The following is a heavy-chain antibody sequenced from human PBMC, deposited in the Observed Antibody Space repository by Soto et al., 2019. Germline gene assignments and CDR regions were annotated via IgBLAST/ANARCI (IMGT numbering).Heavy chain of an antibody. V-gene: IGHV3-23*01. Sequence: EVQLLESGRGWLQPGGSLRLSCAASGFTFSSYAMNWVRQAPGKGLEWVSGITGSGAGSYYSDSVKGRFTISRDNSKNTLYLQMNSLRAEDTAVYYCAKAYSNSWPNDWFDPWGQGTLVTVSS. CDR3: AKAYSNSWPNDWFDP. CDR1: GFTFSSYA. J-gene: IGHJ5*02. CDR2: ITGSGAGS. D-gene: IGHD6-13*01.